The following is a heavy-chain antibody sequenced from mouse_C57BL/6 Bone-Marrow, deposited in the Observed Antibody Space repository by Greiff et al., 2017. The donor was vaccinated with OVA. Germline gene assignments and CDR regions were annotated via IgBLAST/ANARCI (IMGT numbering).Heavy chain of an antibody. CDR3: ARSLRRGVSDY. J-gene: IGHJ2*01. Sequence: QVQLQQPGAELVKPGASVKLSCKASGYTFTSYWMHWVKQRPGQGLEWIGMIHPNSGSTNYNEKFKSKATLTVDKSSSTAYMQLSSLTSEDSAVYYCARSLRRGVSDYWGQGTTLTVSS. CDR1: GYTFTSYW. CDR2: IHPNSGST. V-gene: IGHV1-64*01. D-gene: IGHD2-12*01.